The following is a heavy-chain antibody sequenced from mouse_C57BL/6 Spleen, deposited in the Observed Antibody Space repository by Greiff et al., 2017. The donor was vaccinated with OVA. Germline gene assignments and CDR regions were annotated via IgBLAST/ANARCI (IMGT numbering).Heavy chain of an antibody. CDR3: AIYGYDAGFAY. D-gene: IGHD2-2*01. Sequence: QVQLKESGPGLVAPSQSLSITCTVSGFSLTSYAISWVRQPPGQGLEWLGVIWTGGGTTYNSALNSSLSISKDNSKSQVFLKMNSLQTDDTARYYCAIYGYDAGFAYWGQGTLVTVSA. CDR2: IWTGGGT. J-gene: IGHJ3*01. CDR1: GFSLTSYA. V-gene: IGHV2-9-1*01.